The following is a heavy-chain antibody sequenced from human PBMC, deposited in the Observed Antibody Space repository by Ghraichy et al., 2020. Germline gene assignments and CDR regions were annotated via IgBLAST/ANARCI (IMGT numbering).Heavy chain of an antibody. D-gene: IGHD3-22*01. CDR2: INQDGSDK. Sequence: GGSLRLSCATSGFTFRSYWMRWVRQAPGRGLEWVANINQDGSDKRYVDSVKGRFTISRDNTRDSVSLQMNSLRAEDAAVYYCHTYYYSRGFDDWGRGTLVTISP. J-gene: IGHJ4*02. CDR1: GFTFRSYW. CDR3: HTYYYSRGFDD. V-gene: IGHV3-7*03.